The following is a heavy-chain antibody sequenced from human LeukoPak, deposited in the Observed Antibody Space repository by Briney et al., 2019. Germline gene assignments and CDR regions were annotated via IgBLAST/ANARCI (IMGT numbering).Heavy chain of an antibody. D-gene: IGHD3-10*01. CDR3: ARDVRRAYYFDY. V-gene: IGHV4-31*03. CDR2: IYYSGST. Sequence: SETLSLTCTVSGGSISSGGYYWSWIRQHPGKGLAWIGYIYYSGSTYYNPSLKSRVTISVDTSKNQFSLKLSSVTAADTAVYYCARDVRRAYYFDYWGQGTLVTVSS. CDR1: GGSISSGGYY. J-gene: IGHJ4*02.